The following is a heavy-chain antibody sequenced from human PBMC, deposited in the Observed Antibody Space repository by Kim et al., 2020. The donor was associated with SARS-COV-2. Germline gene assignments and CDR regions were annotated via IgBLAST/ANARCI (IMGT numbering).Heavy chain of an antibody. CDR3: ARGRGGRYYYGMDV. J-gene: IGHJ6*02. Sequence: GGSLRLSCAASGFTFSSYAMHWVRQAPGKGLEWVAVISYDGSNKYYADSVKGRFTISRDNSKNTLYLQMNSLRAEDTAVYYCARGRGGRYYYGMDVWGQG. CDR2: ISYDGSNK. CDR1: GFTFSSYA. D-gene: IGHD1-26*01. V-gene: IGHV3-30-3*01.